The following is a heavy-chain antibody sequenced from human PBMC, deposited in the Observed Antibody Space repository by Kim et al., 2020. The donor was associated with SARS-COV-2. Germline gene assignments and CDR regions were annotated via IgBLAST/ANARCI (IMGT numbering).Heavy chain of an antibody. CDR2: IYSGGST. Sequence: GGSLRLSCAASGFTVSSNYMSWVRQAPGKGLEWVSVIYSGGSTYYADSVKGRFTISRDNSKNTLYLQMNSLRAEDTAVYYCARASLPFVGPVYFDYWGQGTLVTVSS. D-gene: IGHD1-26*01. V-gene: IGHV3-53*01. CDR3: ARASLPFVGPVYFDY. J-gene: IGHJ4*02. CDR1: GFTVSSNY.